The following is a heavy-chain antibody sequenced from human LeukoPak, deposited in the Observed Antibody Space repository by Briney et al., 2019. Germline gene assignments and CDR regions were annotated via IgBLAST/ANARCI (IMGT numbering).Heavy chain of an antibody. CDR2: ISGSGGNT. CDR3: AKRRGLELLYYYYMDV. Sequence: GGSLRLSCAASGLTFSSYAMNWVRQAPGKGLEWVSAISGSGGNTYYADSVKGRFTISRDNSKNTLYLKMNSLRAEDTAVYYCAKRRGLELLYYYYMDVWGKGTTVTVSS. J-gene: IGHJ6*03. V-gene: IGHV3-23*01. CDR1: GLTFSSYA. D-gene: IGHD1-7*01.